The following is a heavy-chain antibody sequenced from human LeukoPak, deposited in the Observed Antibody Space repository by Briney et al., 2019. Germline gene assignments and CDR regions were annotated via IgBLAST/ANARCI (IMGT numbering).Heavy chain of an antibody. D-gene: IGHD4-17*01. V-gene: IGHV3-23*01. Sequence: QPGGSLRLSCAASGFTFSTYAMSWVRQVPAKGLEWVSAISTTTYYADFVEGWFTISRDNSKNTLYLQMNSLRAEDTAVYYCAKPIGPRYGDYHNSCFDSWGQGTLVTVSS. CDR2: ISTTT. J-gene: IGHJ5*01. CDR3: AKPIGPRYGDYHNSCFDS. CDR1: GFTFSTYA.